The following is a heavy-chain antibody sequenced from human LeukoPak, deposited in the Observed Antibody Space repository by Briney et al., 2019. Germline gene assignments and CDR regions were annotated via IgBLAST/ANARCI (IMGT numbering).Heavy chain of an antibody. V-gene: IGHV3-23*01. D-gene: IGHD3-3*02. Sequence: GGSLRLSCAASGFALSNYPMGWVRQAPGKGLEWVSGIGEEKSGSWTKSADSVKGRFTISRDNSENTLYLQMGSLTVDDTAVYYCAKAGVISGWDYWGQGVLVTVSS. J-gene: IGHJ4*02. CDR2: IGEEKSGSWT. CDR1: GFALSNYP. CDR3: AKAGVISGWDY.